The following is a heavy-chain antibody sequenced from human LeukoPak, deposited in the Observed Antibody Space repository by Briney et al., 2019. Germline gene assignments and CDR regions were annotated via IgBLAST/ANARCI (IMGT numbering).Heavy chain of an antibody. CDR2: IKSDGSGK. CDR3: ARDADLGTTITGGFDI. D-gene: IGHD5-24*01. CDR1: RFTFSNYW. J-gene: IGHJ3*02. Sequence: PGGSLRLSCAASRFTFSNYWMSWVRQAPGNGLEWVASIKSDGSGKFYVDSVKGRFTISRDNARNSLYLQMNRLRAEDTAVYYCARDADLGTTITGGFDIWGQGTKVTVSS. V-gene: IGHV3-7*01.